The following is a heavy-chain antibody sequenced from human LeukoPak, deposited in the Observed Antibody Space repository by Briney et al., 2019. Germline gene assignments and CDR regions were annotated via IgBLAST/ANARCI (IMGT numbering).Heavy chain of an antibody. D-gene: IGHD6-13*01. CDR3: AREPPYSNSWTDFDY. CDR1: GFTFSSYT. CDR2: ISSSSSYI. J-gene: IGHJ4*02. V-gene: IGHV3-21*01. Sequence: GGSLRLSCAASGFTFSSYTMNWVRQAPGKGLQSVSSISSSSSYIYYADSVKGRFTISRDNARNSVSLQMDTLRAEDTAVYYCAREPPYSNSWTDFDYWGQGTLVTVSS.